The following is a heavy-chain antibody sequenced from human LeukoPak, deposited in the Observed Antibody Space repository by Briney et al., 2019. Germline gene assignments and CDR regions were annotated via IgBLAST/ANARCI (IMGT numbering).Heavy chain of an antibody. CDR1: GFTVSSNY. V-gene: IGHV3-66*01. Sequence: GSLRLSCAASGFTVSSNYMSWVRQAPGKGLGWVSVLYSGGSTYYADSVKGRFTISRDNSKNTLYLQMNSLRAEDTAVYYCAKVPTMVRGVITDNWGQGTLVTVSS. J-gene: IGHJ4*02. CDR2: LYSGGST. D-gene: IGHD3-10*01. CDR3: AKVPTMVRGVITDN.